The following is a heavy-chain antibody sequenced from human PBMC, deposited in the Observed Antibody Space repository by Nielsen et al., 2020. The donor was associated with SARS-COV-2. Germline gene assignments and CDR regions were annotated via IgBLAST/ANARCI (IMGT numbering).Heavy chain of an antibody. D-gene: IGHD1-7*01. CDR2: IYSGGST. V-gene: IGHV3-53*01. Sequence: GGSLRLSCAASGFTFSSYGMHWVRQAPGKGLEWVSVIYSGGSTYYADSVKGRFTISRDNSKNTLYLQMNSLRAEDTAVYHCARDLNWNYVGLGANWGQGTLVTVSS. CDR1: GFTFSSYG. J-gene: IGHJ4*02. CDR3: ARDLNWNYVGLGAN.